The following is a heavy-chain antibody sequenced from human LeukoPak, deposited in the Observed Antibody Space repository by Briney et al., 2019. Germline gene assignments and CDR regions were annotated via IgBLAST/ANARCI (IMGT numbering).Heavy chain of an antibody. J-gene: IGHJ4*02. CDR2: INSDRSST. Sequence: GGSLRLSCAASGFTFSSYWMHWVRQAPGKGLVWVSRINSDRSSTSYADSVKGRFTISRDNAKNTLYLQMNSLRAEDTAVYYCAREWEAVAGTDYWGQGTLVTVSS. V-gene: IGHV3-74*01. CDR1: GFTFSSYW. CDR3: AREWEAVAGTDY. D-gene: IGHD6-19*01.